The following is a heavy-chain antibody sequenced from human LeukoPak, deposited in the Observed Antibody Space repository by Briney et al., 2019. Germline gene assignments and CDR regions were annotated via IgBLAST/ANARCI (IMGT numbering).Heavy chain of an antibody. D-gene: IGHD5-18*01. CDR2: IKQDGSEK. V-gene: IGHV3-7*01. J-gene: IGHJ4*02. Sequence: GGSLRLSCAASGFTFSSYAMSWVRQAPGKGLEWVANIKQDGSEKYYVDSVKGRFTISRDNAKNSLYLQMNSLRAEDTAVYYCARDPEVDTAPFDYWGQGTLVTVSS. CDR1: GFTFSSYA. CDR3: ARDPEVDTAPFDY.